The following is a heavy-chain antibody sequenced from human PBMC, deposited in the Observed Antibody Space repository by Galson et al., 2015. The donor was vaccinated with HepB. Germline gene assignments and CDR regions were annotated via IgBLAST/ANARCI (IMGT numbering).Heavy chain of an antibody. CDR1: GFTFSSYA. D-gene: IGHD4-17*01. CDR3: AKVNGDWDYFDY. V-gene: IGHV3-23*01. CDR2: ISGSGGST. J-gene: IGHJ4*02. Sequence: SLRLSCAASGFTFSSYAMSWVRQAPGKGLEWVSAISGSGGSTYYADSVKGRFTISRDNSKNTLYLQMNSLRAEDTAVYYCAKVNGDWDYFDYWGQGTLVTVSS.